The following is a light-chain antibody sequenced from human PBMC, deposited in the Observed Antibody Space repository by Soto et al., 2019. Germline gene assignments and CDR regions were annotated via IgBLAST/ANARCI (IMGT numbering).Light chain of an antibody. J-gene: IGKJ1*01. CDR3: EQDNTWPPLA. CDR1: QSVNIN. V-gene: IGKV3-15*01. Sequence: EVVMPQSPAILSLSPGERATLSCRASQSVNINLAWYQKTPGQAPRLLIYGSSARVTGVPDRLSGSGSLTEFTLTISSPQSEACAVYDCEQDNTWPPLAFGQGTKVEIK. CDR2: GSS.